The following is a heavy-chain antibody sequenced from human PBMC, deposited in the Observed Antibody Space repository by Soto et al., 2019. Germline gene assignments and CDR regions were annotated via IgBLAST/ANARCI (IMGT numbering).Heavy chain of an antibody. CDR1: GDSVSSNSAA. Sequence: SQTLSLTCTISGDSVSSNSAAWNWIRQSPSRGLEWLGRTYYRSKWYNDYAVSVKSRITINPDTSKNQFSLQLNSVTPEDTAVYCCARDYGDYEDYYYYGMDVWGQGTTVTVSS. V-gene: IGHV6-1*01. J-gene: IGHJ6*02. CDR3: ARDYGDYEDYYYYGMDV. CDR2: TYYRSKWYN. D-gene: IGHD4-17*01.